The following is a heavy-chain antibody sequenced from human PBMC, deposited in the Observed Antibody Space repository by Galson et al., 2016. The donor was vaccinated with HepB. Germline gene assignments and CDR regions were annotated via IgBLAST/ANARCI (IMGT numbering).Heavy chain of an antibody. V-gene: IGHV1-8*01. CDR2: MNPYSGNT. CDR1: GYTFTSYD. CDR3: ATDVRRIFEWVLQEYFDY. D-gene: IGHD3-3*01. J-gene: IGHJ4*02. Sequence: SVKVSCKASGYTFTSYDVNWVRQATGQGLEWMGWMNPYSGNTGYADSVKGRFTISRDNSKNTLFLQMHSLRPEDTAVYYCATDVRRIFEWVLQEYFDYWGLGTLVTVSP.